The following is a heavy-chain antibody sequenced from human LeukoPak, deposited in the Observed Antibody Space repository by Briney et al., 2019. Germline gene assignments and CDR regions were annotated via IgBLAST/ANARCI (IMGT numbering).Heavy chain of an antibody. CDR1: GFTFSSYE. J-gene: IGHJ4*02. D-gene: IGHD4-17*01. V-gene: IGHV3-48*03. CDR2: ISSSGSTI. Sequence: GGSLRLSCAASGFTFSSYEMNWVRQAPGKGLEWVSYISSSGSTIYYADSVKGRFTISRDNAKNSLYLQMNSLRAEDTAVYYCAREDDYGDPYFDYWGQGTLVTVSS. CDR3: AREDDYGDPYFDY.